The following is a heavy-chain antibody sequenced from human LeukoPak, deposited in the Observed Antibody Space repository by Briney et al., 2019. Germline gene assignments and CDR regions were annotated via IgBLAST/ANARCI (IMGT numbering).Heavy chain of an antibody. V-gene: IGHV3-48*03. CDR3: ARGAHAFDI. CDR1: GFTFSSYE. CDR2: ISSSGSTI. Sequence: GGSLRLSCAASGFTFSSYEMNWVRQAPGKGLEGGSYISSSGSTIYYADSVKGRFTISRDNAKNSLYLQMNSLRAEDTAVYYCARGAHAFDIWGQGTMVTVSS. J-gene: IGHJ3*02.